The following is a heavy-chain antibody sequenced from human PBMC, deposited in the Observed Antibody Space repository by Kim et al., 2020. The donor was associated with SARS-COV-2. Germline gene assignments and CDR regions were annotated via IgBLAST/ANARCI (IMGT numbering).Heavy chain of an antibody. D-gene: IGHD3-3*01. Sequence: SETLSLTCAVYGGSFSGYYWSWIRQPPGKGLEWIGEINHSGSTNYNPSLKSRVTISVDTSKNQFSLKLSSVTAADTAVYYCASGYYDFWSGYYDAFDIWGQGTMVTVSS. J-gene: IGHJ3*02. CDR3: ASGYYDFWSGYYDAFDI. V-gene: IGHV4-34*01. CDR2: INHSGST. CDR1: GGSFSGYY.